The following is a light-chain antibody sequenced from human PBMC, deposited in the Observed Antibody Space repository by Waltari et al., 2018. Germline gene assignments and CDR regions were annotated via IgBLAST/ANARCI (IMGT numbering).Light chain of an antibody. CDR2: ATS. J-gene: IGKJ1*01. Sequence: DIQMTQSPSSLSASVGDRVTITCRASQTISIYLNCYQQKPGKAPTLLIYATSSLQSGVPSRFSGSGSETDFTLTISSLQPEDFATYYCQQSYSTPPWTFGQGTKVEIK. V-gene: IGKV1-39*01. CDR3: QQSYSTPPWT. CDR1: QTISIY.